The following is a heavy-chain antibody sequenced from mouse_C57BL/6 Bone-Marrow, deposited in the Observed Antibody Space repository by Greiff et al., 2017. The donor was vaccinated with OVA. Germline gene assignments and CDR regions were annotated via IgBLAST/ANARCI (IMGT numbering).Heavy chain of an antibody. CDR1: GYTFTSYT. D-gene: IGHD2-5*01. V-gene: IGHV1-4*01. CDR2: INPSSGYT. CDR3: ARREGYSNYVGAY. Sequence: QVQLKESGAELARPGASVKMSCKASGYTFTSYTMHWVKQRPGQGLEWIGYINPSSGYTKYNQKFKDKATLTADKSSSTAYMQLSSLTSEDSAVYYCARREGYSNYVGAYWGQGTLVTVSA. J-gene: IGHJ3*01.